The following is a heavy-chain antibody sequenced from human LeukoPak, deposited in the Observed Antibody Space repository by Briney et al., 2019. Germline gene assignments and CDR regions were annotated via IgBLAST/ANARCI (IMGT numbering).Heavy chain of an antibody. V-gene: IGHV3-23*01. D-gene: IGHD3-22*01. J-gene: IGHJ4*02. CDR3: ARDRHYYDSSGYAWLGY. CDR1: GFTFSSYA. CDR2: ISGSGGNT. Sequence: GGSLRLSCAASGFTFSSYAMSWVRQAPGKGLEWVSTISGSGGNTYYADSVKGRFTISGDNSKNTLYLQMNSLRAEDTAVYYCARDRHYYDSSGYAWLGYWGQGTLVTVSS.